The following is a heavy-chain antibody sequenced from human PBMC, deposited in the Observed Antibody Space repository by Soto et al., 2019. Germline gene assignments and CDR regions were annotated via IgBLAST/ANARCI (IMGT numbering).Heavy chain of an antibody. CDR2: INHSGST. Sequence: SETLSLTCAVYGGSFSDYYWSWIRQPPGKGLEWIGEINHSGSTNYNPSLKSRVTISVDTSKNQFSLKLTSVTAADAALYYCARGYGPIDYWGQGTLVTVSS. D-gene: IGHD3-10*01. V-gene: IGHV4-34*01. CDR3: ARGYGPIDY. J-gene: IGHJ4*02. CDR1: GGSFSDYY.